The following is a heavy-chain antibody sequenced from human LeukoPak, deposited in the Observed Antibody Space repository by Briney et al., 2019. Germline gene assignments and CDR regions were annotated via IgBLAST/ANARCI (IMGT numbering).Heavy chain of an antibody. CDR2: THTSSLYRATI. CDR1: GGSICSFY. V-gene: IGHV4-4*08. J-gene: IGHJ6*02. Sequence: SDTLSLTCAVSGGSICSFYWTWIRQPPGKGREGIGYTHTSSLYRATINSSPSLQSRVSLSIDTSKKQVSLTVNSVTAADTALYYCARLTSTFYYSMDVWGPGTAVTVSS. CDR3: ARLTSTFYYSMDV. D-gene: IGHD2/OR15-2a*01.